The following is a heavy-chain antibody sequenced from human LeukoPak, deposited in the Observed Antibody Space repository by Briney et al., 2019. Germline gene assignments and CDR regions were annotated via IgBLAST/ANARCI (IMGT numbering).Heavy chain of an antibody. J-gene: IGHJ4*02. CDR3: ARVGRGSGLYYFDY. CDR2: IIPFLGIA. Sequence: ASVKVSCKASGGTFSSYAISWVRQAPGQGLEWMGRIIPFLGIANYAQKFQGRVTITADRSTSTAYMELSSLRSEDTAVYYCARVGRGSGLYYFDYWGQGTLVIVSA. D-gene: IGHD3/OR15-3a*01. V-gene: IGHV1-69*04. CDR1: GGTFSSYA.